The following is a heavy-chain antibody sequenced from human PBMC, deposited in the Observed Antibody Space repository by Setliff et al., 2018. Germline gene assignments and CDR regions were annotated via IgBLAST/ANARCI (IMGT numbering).Heavy chain of an antibody. CDR1: GGSISSSSHY. V-gene: IGHV4-39*07. J-gene: IGHJ4*02. CDR2: IYYTGST. CDR3: ARDMGQPYYFES. Sequence: ETLSLTCTVSGGSISSSSHYWGWIRQPPGKGLEWIGSIYYTGSTYYNPSLKSRVTTSVDTSKRQFSLKLGSATAADTAVYYCARDMGQPYYFESWGLGTLVTVSS. D-gene: IGHD1-1*01.